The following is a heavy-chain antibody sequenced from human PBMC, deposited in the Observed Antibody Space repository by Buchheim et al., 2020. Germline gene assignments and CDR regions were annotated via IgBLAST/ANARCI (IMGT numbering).Heavy chain of an antibody. CDR2: INPSGGST. CDR1: GYTFTSYY. D-gene: IGHD3-9*01. V-gene: IGHV1-46*01. Sequence: QVQLVQSGAEVKKPGASVKVSCKASGYTFTSYYMHWVRQAPGQGLEWMGIINPSGGSTSYAQKFQGRVTMTRDTSTSTAYMELSSLRSEDTAVYYCARWRDILTGYYRVKGLYYFDYWGQGTL. CDR3: ARWRDILTGYYRVKGLYYFDY. J-gene: IGHJ4*02.